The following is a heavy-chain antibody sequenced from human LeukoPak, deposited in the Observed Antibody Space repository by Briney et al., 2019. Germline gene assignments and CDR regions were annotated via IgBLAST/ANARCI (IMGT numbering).Heavy chain of an antibody. CDR1: GYSISSGYY. J-gene: IGHJ4*02. Sequence: SETLSLTCTVSGYSISSGYYWGWIRQPPGKGLEWIGSIYHSGSTNYNPSLKSRVTISVDKSKNQFSLKLSSVTAADTAVYYCARDLSPAAGILWGQGTLVTVSS. V-gene: IGHV4-38-2*02. CDR3: ARDLSPAAGIL. CDR2: IYHSGST. D-gene: IGHD6-13*01.